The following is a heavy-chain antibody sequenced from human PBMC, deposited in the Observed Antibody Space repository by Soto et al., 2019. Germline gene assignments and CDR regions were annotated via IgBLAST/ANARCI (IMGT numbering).Heavy chain of an antibody. CDR1: GGSISGYY. D-gene: IGHD1-26*01. CDR2: IYSCGST. Sequence: QVQLQESGPGLVKPSEPLSLTCTVSGGSISGYYWSWIRQPAGKGLEWIGRIYSCGSTNDTPSLQCRASLQVETAGNQFALRLHSVTAADTVEYCGAIREGVGGVHDIWGQGTMVTVSS. V-gene: IGHV4-4*07. CDR3: AIREGVGGVHDI. J-gene: IGHJ3*02.